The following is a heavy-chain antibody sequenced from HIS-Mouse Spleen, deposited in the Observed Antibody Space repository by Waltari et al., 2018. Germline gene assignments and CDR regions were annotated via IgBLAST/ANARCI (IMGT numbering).Heavy chain of an antibody. CDR3: ARDYYGSGSYYYYGMDV. D-gene: IGHD3-10*01. CDR1: GYTFPGYY. V-gene: IGHV1-2*02. Sequence: QVQLVQSGAEVKKPGASVKVSCKASGYTFPGYYMPWVRQAPGQGLEWMGWINPNSGGTNYAQKFQGRVTMTRDTSISTAYMELSRLRSDDTAVYYCARDYYGSGSYYYYGMDVWGQGTTVTVSS. J-gene: IGHJ6*02. CDR2: INPNSGGT.